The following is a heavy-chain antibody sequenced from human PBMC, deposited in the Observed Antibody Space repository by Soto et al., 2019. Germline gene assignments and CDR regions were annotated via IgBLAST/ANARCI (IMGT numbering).Heavy chain of an antibody. CDR2: ISAYNGNT. V-gene: IGHV1-18*04. CDR1: GYTFTSYG. Sequence: GASVKVSCKASGYTFTSYGISWVRQAPGQGLEWMGWISAYNGNTNYAQKLQGRVTMTTDTSTSTAYMELRSLRSDDTAVYYCPSGRRSHSYYYGMDVWGQGTTVTVSS. J-gene: IGHJ6*02. CDR3: PSGRRSHSYYYGMDV. D-gene: IGHD4-17*01.